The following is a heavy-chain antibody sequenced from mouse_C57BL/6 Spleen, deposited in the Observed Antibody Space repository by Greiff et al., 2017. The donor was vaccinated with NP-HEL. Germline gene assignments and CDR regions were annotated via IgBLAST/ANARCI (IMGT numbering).Heavy chain of an antibody. D-gene: IGHD2-4*01. Sequence: EVKLVESGGGLVQPKGSLKLSCAASGFSFNTYAMNWVRQAPGKGLEWVARIRSKSNNYATYYADSVKDRFTISRDDSESMLYLQMNNLKTEDTAMYYCVRPHYDYGGHWYFDVWGTGTTVTVSS. CDR3: VRPHYDYGGHWYFDV. CDR2: IRSKSNNYAT. CDR1: GFSFNTYA. J-gene: IGHJ1*03. V-gene: IGHV10-1*01.